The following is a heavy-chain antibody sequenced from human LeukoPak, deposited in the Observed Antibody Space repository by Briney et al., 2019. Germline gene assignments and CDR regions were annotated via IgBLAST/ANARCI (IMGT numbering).Heavy chain of an antibody. CDR1: GGTFSSYA. J-gene: IGHJ6*03. CDR3: ASKYCSSTSCYGKDDYYYYYMDV. Sequence: SVKVSCKASGGTFSSYAISWVRQAPGQGLEWMGGTIPIFGTANYAQKFQGRVTITADESTSTAYMELSSLRSEDTAVYYCASKYCSSTSCYGKDDYYYYYMDVWGKGTTVTVSS. CDR2: TIPIFGTA. V-gene: IGHV1-69*01. D-gene: IGHD2-2*01.